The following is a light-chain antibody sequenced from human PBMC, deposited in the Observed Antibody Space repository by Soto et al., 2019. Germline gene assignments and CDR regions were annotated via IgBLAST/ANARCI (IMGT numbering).Light chain of an antibody. Sequence: DIQMTQSPSSLSGSVGHSVTITCRTSQHVDRYLSWYQQIPGRAPKLLIYSASSLVSGVPPRFRGSASGTEFTLSISSLQREDFATYFCQQSSNIPWTFGQGTKVDIK. CDR2: SAS. J-gene: IGKJ1*01. V-gene: IGKV1-39*01. CDR3: QQSSNIPWT. CDR1: QHVDRY.